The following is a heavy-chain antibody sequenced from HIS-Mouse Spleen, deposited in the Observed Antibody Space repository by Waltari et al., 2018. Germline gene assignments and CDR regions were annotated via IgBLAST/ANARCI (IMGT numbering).Heavy chain of an antibody. V-gene: IGHV4-39*07. D-gene: IGHD6-13*01. CDR2: IYYSGST. CDR1: GGSIISSSYL. J-gene: IGHJ2*01. CDR3: AREIPYSSSWYDWYFDL. Sequence: QLQLQESGPGLVKPSETLSLTCTVSGGSIISSSYLWGWIRQPPGKGLEWIGSIYYSGSTYYNPSLKSRVTISVDTSKNQFSLKLSSVTAADTAVYYCAREIPYSSSWYDWYFDLWGRGTLVTVSS.